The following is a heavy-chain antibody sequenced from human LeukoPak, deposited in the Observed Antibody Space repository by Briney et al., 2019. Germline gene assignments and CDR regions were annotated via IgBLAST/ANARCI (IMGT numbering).Heavy chain of an antibody. CDR2: INPNSGGT. Sequence: ASVKVSCKASGYTFTGYYMHWVRQAPGQGLEWMGWINPNSGGTNYAQKFQGRVTMTRDTSISTAYMELSRLRSDDTAVYYCARDKDSGGYYNWFDPWGQGTLVTVSS. CDR3: ARDKDSGGYYNWFDP. D-gene: IGHD3-22*01. CDR1: GYTFTGYY. J-gene: IGHJ5*02. V-gene: IGHV1-2*02.